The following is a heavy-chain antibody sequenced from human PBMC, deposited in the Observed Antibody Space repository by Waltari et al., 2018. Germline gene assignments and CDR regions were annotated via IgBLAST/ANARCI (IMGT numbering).Heavy chain of an antibody. J-gene: IGHJ4*02. V-gene: IGHV1-2*06. D-gene: IGHD4-17*01. CDR2: INPNSGDT. CDR3: ARDLGSDYGNRDY. Sequence: QVHLVQSGAEVKKPGASVQVSCKASGYTFTGYYIPGVRRAPGQGREWMGRINPNSGDTNYAQKFQGRVTLTRDTSINTAYMELSSLKSDDTAVYYCARDLGSDYGNRDYWGQGTLVTVPS. CDR1: GYTFTGYY.